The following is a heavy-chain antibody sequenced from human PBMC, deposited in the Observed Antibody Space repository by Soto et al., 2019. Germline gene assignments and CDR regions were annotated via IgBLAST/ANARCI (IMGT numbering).Heavy chain of an antibody. V-gene: IGHV4-30-4*01. CDR1: GFSISGGNYY. CDR2: ISNSGIT. Sequence: SETLSLTCTVSGFSISGGNYYWSWIRQPPGQGLEWIGYISNSGITYYNPSLKSRLTISVDTSKNQFSLKLSSVTAADTAVYYCARRPYYYYGMDVWGQGTTVNVSS. J-gene: IGHJ6*02. CDR3: ARRPYYYYGMDV.